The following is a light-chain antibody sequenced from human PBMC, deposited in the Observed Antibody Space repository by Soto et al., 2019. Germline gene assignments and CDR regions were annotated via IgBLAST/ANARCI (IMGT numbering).Light chain of an antibody. Sequence: EIVLTQSPGTLSLSPGERATLSCRASQSFNSIYLAWYQQKPGQAPRLLIYGASSRATGIPDRCSGSGSGADFTLTISSLQSEDFAVYYCQQYHNWPPITFGQGTRLEIK. CDR3: QQYHNWPPIT. CDR1: QSFNSIY. V-gene: IGKV3-20*01. CDR2: GAS. J-gene: IGKJ5*01.